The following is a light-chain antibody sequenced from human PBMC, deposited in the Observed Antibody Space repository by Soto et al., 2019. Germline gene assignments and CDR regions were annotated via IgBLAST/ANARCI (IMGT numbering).Light chain of an antibody. Sequence: QSALTQPASVSGSPGQSITISCTGTGSDVGAYNSVAWYQHNPGKAPKLMIYDVSNRPSGVSSRFSGSKSANTASLSISGLQADDEADYYCSSYTSSSTLVFGTGTKVTVL. CDR2: DVS. J-gene: IGLJ1*01. CDR3: SSYTSSSTLV. CDR1: GSDVGAYNS. V-gene: IGLV2-14*01.